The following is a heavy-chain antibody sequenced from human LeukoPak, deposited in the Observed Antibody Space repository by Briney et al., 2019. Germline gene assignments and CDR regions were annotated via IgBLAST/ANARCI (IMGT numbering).Heavy chain of an antibody. J-gene: IGHJ4*02. V-gene: IGHV3-74*01. CDR1: GFTFSSYW. D-gene: IGHD3-10*01. CDR3: ARDLPYYYGSGSYHPFDY. CDR2: INSDGSST. Sequence: PGGSLRLSCAASGFTFSSYWMHWARQAPGKGLVWVSRINSDGSSTSYADSVKGRFTISRDNAKNTLYLQMNSLRAEDTAVYYCARDLPYYYGSGSYHPFDYWGQGTLVTVSS.